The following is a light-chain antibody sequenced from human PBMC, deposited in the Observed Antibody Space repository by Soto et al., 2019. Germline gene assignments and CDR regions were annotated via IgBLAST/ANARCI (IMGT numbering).Light chain of an antibody. Sequence: SVLTQPASVSGSPGQSITISCTGTSGDVGGYNYVSWYQQQPGKAPKFMIYDVTNRPSGVSNRFSGSKSGNTASLTISGLQAEDEADYYCCSYTTSNTRQIVFGTGTKVTVL. CDR3: CSYTTSNTRQIV. J-gene: IGLJ1*01. CDR2: DVT. CDR1: SGDVGGYNY. V-gene: IGLV2-14*01.